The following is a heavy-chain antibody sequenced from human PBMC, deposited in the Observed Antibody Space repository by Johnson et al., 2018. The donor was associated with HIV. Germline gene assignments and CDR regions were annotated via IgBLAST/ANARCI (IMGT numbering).Heavy chain of an antibody. V-gene: IGHV3-9*01. CDR2: ISWNSGRI. Sequence: QLVESGGGLVQPGRSLRLSCIASRFSFDDYAMHWVRQAPGKGLEWVSGISWNSGRIGYVDSVKGRFTVSRDNAENSLYLQMNSLRTEDTALYYCAKDRYSYGSGAGIDAFDIWGQGTVVTVSS. D-gene: IGHD3-10*01. CDR1: RFSFDDYA. CDR3: AKDRYSYGSGAGIDAFDI. J-gene: IGHJ3*02.